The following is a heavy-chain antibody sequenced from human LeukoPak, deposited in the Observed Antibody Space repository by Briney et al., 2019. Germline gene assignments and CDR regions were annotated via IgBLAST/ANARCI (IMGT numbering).Heavy chain of an antibody. V-gene: IGHV3-7*03. D-gene: IGHD6-13*01. CDR1: GFIFSNYW. J-gene: IGHJ4*02. CDR2: INQDGSAK. CDR3: ATSAAAAGSD. Sequence: PGGSLRLSCAASGFIFSNYWMSWVRQAPGKGLEWAANINQDGSAKYYVDSVKGRFTISRDNAQNSLYLQVNSLRAEDTAVYYCATSAAAAGSDWGQGTLVTVSS.